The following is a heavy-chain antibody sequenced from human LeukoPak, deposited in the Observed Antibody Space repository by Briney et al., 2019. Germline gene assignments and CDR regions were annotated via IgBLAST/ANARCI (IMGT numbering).Heavy chain of an antibody. J-gene: IGHJ4*02. D-gene: IGHD1-26*01. CDR3: ARDRGGSYHFDY. V-gene: IGHV4-59*01. CDR2: IYYSGST. Sequence: SETLSLTCAVYGGSFSGYYWSWIRRPPGKGLEWIGYIYYSGSTNYNPSLKSRVTISVDTSKNQFSLKLSSVTAADTAVYYCARDRGGSYHFDYWGQGTLVTVSS. CDR1: GGSFSGYY.